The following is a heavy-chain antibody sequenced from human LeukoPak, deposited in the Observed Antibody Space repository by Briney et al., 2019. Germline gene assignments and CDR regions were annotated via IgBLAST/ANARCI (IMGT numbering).Heavy chain of an antibody. CDR2: ISGSGGST. Sequence: GGSLRLSCAASGFTFSTYAISWVRQAPEKGLEWVSAISGSGGSTYYADSMKGRFTISRDNAKNSLYLQMNSLRAEDTAVYYCARSWSMFDYWGQGTLVTVSS. D-gene: IGHD3-3*01. V-gene: IGHV3-23*01. CDR3: ARSWSMFDY. CDR1: GFTFSTYA. J-gene: IGHJ4*02.